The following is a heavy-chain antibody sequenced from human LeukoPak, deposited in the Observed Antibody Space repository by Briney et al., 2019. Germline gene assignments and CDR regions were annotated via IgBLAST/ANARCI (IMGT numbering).Heavy chain of an antibody. V-gene: IGHV4-59*01. D-gene: IGHD3-3*01. CDR1: GGSISSYY. J-gene: IGHJ4*02. CDR2: IYYSGST. CDR3: ASRSSIWSGYQDTLYYFDS. Sequence: SETLSLTCTVSGGSISSYYWSWIRQPPGKRLEWIGHIYYSGSTNYNPSLKSRVTISVDTSKNQFSLKLSSVTAADAAVYYCASRSSIWSGYQDTLYYFDSWGQGTLVTVSS.